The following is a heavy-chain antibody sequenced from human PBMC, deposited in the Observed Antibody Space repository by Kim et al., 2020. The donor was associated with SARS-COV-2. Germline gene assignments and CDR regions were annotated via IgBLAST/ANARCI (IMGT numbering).Heavy chain of an antibody. CDR1: GYTFTGYY. CDR2: INPNSGGT. J-gene: IGHJ3*02. V-gene: IGHV1-2*02. Sequence: ASVKVSCKASGYTFTGYYMHWVRQAPGQGLDWMGWINPNSGGTNYAQKFQGRVTMTRDTSISTAYMELSRLRSDDTAVYYCAREPGITMIVVVTRNDAFDIWGQGTMVTVSS. CDR3: AREPGITMIVVVTRNDAFDI. D-gene: IGHD3-22*01.